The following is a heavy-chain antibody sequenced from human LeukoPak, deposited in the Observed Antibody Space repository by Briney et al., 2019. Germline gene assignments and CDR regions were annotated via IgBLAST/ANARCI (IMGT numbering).Heavy chain of an antibody. D-gene: IGHD4-11*01. J-gene: IGHJ6*03. CDR3: ARLVTSPYYYYMDV. V-gene: IGHV4-39*01. CDR2: IYYSGST. Sequence: PSETLSLTCTVSGGSISSSSYYWGWIRQPPGKGLEWIGSIYYSGSTYYNPSLKSRVTISVDTSKNQFSLKLGSVTAADTAVYYCARLVTSPYYYYMDVWGKGTTVTVSS. CDR1: GGSISSSSYY.